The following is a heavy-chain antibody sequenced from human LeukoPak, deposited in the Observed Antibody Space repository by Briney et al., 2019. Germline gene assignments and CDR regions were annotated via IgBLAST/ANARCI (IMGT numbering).Heavy chain of an antibody. J-gene: IGHJ5*02. CDR2: IYTSGST. CDR3: ARGFTYYDFWSGQELDWFDP. Sequence: SETLSLTCTVSGGSISSYYWSWIRQPAGKGLEWIGRIYTSGSTNYNPSLKSRVTMSVDTSKNQFSLKLSSVTAADTAVYYCARGFTYYDFWSGQELDWFDPWGQGTLVTVSS. V-gene: IGHV4-4*07. CDR1: GGSISSYY. D-gene: IGHD3-3*01.